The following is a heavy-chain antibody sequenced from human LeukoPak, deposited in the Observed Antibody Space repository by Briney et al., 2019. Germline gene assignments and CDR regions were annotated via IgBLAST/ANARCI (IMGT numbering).Heavy chain of an antibody. Sequence: TGGSLRLSCAGSGFTFNNYGIHWVRQAPGKGLEWVAVISFDGSDKYYADSVKGRFTISRDHSKNTLYLQMNSLRAEDTAVYYCAKGGTSKYSSSWYRYYYMDVWGKGTTVTISS. V-gene: IGHV3-30*18. CDR3: AKGGTSKYSSSWYRYYYMDV. D-gene: IGHD6-13*01. CDR1: GFTFNNYG. CDR2: ISFDGSDK. J-gene: IGHJ6*03.